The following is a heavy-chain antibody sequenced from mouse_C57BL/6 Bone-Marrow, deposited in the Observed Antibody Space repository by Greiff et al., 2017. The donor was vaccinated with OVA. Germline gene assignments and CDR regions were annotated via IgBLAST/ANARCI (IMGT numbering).Heavy chain of an antibody. CDR3: ARDAKDDYDHYAMDY. Sequence: EVQVVESGGGLVQSGRSLRLSCATSGFTFSDFYMEWVRQAPGKGLEWIAASRNIANDYTTEYSASAKGRFIVSRDTSQSILYLQMNALRAEDTSIYYCARDAKDDYDHYAMDYWGQGTSGTVSS. CDR2: SRNIANDYTT. V-gene: IGHV7-1*01. CDR1: GFTFSDFY. D-gene: IGHD2-4*01. J-gene: IGHJ4*01.